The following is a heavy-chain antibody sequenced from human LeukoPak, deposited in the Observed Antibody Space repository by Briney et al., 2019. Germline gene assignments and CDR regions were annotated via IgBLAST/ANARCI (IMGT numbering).Heavy chain of an antibody. D-gene: IGHD2-2*01. Sequence: SQTLSLTCAISGDSVSSNSAAWNWIRQSPSRGLEWLGRTYYRSKWYNDYAVSVKSRITINPDTSKNQFSLQLNSVTPEDTAVYYCARQGYCSSTSCSHDAFDIWGQGTMVTVSS. CDR2: TYYRSKWYN. CDR1: GDSVSSNSAA. V-gene: IGHV6-1*01. CDR3: ARQGYCSSTSCSHDAFDI. J-gene: IGHJ3*02.